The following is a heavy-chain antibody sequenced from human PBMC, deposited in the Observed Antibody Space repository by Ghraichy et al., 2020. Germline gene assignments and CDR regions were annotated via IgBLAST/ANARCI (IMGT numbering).Heavy chain of an antibody. CDR1: GYSISSGYY. Sequence: SETLSLTCAVSGYSISSGYYWGRIRQPPGKGLEWIGSIYHSGSTYYNPSLKSRVTISVDTSKNQFSLKLSSVTAADTAVYYCARHFSGGSYYDYYYYMDVWGKGTTVTVSS. J-gene: IGHJ6*03. D-gene: IGHD1-26*01. CDR2: IYHSGST. CDR3: ARHFSGGSYYDYYYYMDV. V-gene: IGHV4-38-2*01.